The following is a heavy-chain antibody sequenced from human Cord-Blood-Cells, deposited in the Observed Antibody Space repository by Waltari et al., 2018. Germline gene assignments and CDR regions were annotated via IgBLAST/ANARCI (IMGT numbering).Heavy chain of an antibody. V-gene: IGHV1-69*01. J-gene: IGHJ4*02. CDR2: IIPIFGTA. D-gene: IGHD2-21*02. CDR1: GLTLSSYA. CDR3: ARDPYCGGDCYYFDY. Sequence: VQTVQSGAEVTKGAASVKVYCKPAGLTLSSYAPSWVGTDPGQGLEWMGGIIPIFGTANYAQKFQGRVTITADESTSTAYMELSSLRSEDTAVYYCARDPYCGGDCYYFDYWGQGTLVTVSS.